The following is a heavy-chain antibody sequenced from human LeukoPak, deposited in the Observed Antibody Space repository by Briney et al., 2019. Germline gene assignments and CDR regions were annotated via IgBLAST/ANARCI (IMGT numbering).Heavy chain of an antibody. V-gene: IGHV3-23*01. Sequence: SGGSLRLSCAASGLTFSSYAMSWVRQAPGKGLEWVSAISGSGGSTYYADSVKGRSTISRDNSKNTLYLQMNSLRAEDTAVYYCAKETSGWYGDYYAFDIWGQGTMVTVSS. CDR3: AKETSGWYGDYYAFDI. D-gene: IGHD6-19*01. J-gene: IGHJ3*02. CDR2: ISGSGGST. CDR1: GLTFSSYA.